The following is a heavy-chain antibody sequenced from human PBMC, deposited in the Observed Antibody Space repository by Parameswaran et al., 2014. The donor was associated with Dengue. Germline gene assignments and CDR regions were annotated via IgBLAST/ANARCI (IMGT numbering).Heavy chain of an antibody. CDR3: ARRAAYSSSPRLDY. CDR1: GGSFSGYY. J-gene: IGHJ4*02. V-gene: IGHV4-34*01. D-gene: IGHD6-6*01. Sequence: GSLRLSCAVYGGSFSGYYWSWIRQPPRKGLEWIGEINHSGSTNYNPSLKSRVTISVDTSKNQFSLKLSSVTAADTAVYYCARRAAYSSSPRLDYWGQGTLVTVSS. CDR2: INHSGST.